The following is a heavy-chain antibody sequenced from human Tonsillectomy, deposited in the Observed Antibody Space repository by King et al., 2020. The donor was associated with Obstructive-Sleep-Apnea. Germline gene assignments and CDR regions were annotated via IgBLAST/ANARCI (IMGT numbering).Heavy chain of an antibody. J-gene: IGHJ4*02. CDR3: AKDAYGDYGHFDY. V-gene: IGHV3-23*04. Sequence: VQLVESGGGLVHTGGSLRLSCAASGFTFSRHGMSWVRQAPGKGLEWVSSISGSGGNTYYADSVKGRFTISRDNSKNTLYLQVNNLRAEDTAIYYCAKDAYGDYGHFDYWGQGPLVTVSS. CDR2: ISGSGGNT. CDR1: GFTFSRHG. D-gene: IGHD4-17*01.